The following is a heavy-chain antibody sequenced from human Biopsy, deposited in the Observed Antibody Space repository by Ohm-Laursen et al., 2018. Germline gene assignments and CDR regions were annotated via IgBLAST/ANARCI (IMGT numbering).Heavy chain of an antibody. CDR3: AAYYYDSSGYFYAFHY. Sequence: GTLSLTCTVSGVSTSSYFWSWIRQPLGKGLEWIGYVSYSGNTKYNPSLKSRVIISADTSKSQFSLKLSSVTAADTAMYYCAAYYYDSSGYFYAFHYWGQGTLVTVSS. J-gene: IGHJ4*02. CDR2: VSYSGNT. D-gene: IGHD3-22*01. CDR1: GVSTSSYF. V-gene: IGHV4-59*08.